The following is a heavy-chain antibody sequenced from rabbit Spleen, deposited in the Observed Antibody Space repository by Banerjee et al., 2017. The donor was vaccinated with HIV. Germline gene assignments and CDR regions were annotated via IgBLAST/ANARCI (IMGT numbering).Heavy chain of an antibody. D-gene: IGHD1-1*01. Sequence: QSLEESGGDLVQPGASLTLTCTASGFSFSSGYDMCWVRQAPGKGLEWIACIYGGGYYGRTYYASWAKGRFTTSKTSSTTVTLRMTSLTAADTATYFCGRTAEDNSYIPDYFNLWGPGTLVTVS. J-gene: IGHJ4*01. CDR3: GRTAEDNSYIPDYFNL. CDR1: GFSFSSGYD. V-gene: IGHV1S40*01. CDR2: IYGGGYYGRT.